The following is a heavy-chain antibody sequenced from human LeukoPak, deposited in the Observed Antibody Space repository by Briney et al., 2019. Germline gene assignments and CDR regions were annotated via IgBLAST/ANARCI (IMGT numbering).Heavy chain of an antibody. J-gene: IGHJ4*02. V-gene: IGHV1-69*13. CDR3: ARALVPAAYSHFDY. Sequence: SVKVSCKASGGTFGGYAISWVRQAPGQGLEWMGGIIPIFGTANYAQKFQGRVTITADESTSTAYMELSSLRSEDTAVYYCARALVPAAYSHFDYWGLGTLVTVSS. CDR1: GGTFGGYA. CDR2: IIPIFGTA. D-gene: IGHD2-2*01.